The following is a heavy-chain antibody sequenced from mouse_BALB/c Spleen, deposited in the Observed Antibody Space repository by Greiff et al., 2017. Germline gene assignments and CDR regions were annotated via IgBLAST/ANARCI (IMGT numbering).Heavy chain of an antibody. CDR3: ARGGNYVYAMDY. D-gene: IGHD2-1*01. V-gene: IGHV5-17*02. Sequence: EVKLMESGGGLVQPGGSRKLSCAASGFTFSSFGRHWVRKAPEKGLEWGAYISSGSGTIYYADTVKGRFTISRDNPKNTLFLQMTSLRSEDTAMYYCARGGNYVYAMDYWGQGTSVTVSS. J-gene: IGHJ4*01. CDR1: GFTFSSFG. CDR2: ISSGSGTI.